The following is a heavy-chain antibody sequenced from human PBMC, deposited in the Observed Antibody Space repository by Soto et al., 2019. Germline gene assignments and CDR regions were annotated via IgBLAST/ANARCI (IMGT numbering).Heavy chain of an antibody. J-gene: IGHJ6*03. Sequence: QVQLQESGPGLVKPSETLSLTCTVSGGSISSYYWSWIRQPPGKGLEWIGYIYYSGSTNYNPSLKSRVTISVDTSKNQCSLKLSSVTAADTAVYYCARQGERCSSTSCPPYYYYMDVWGKGTTVTVSS. CDR1: GGSISSYY. D-gene: IGHD2-2*01. CDR2: IYYSGST. V-gene: IGHV4-59*08. CDR3: ARQGERCSSTSCPPYYYYMDV.